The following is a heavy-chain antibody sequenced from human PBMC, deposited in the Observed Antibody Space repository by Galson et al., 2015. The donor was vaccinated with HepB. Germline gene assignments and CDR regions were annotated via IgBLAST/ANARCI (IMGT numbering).Heavy chain of an antibody. CDR2: MNPTSGNT. CDR1: GYGFASYD. CDR3: ARGTFAIVRGIRQIWFDS. Sequence: SVKVSCKASGYGFASYDINWVRQATGQGLEWMGWMNPTSGNTAYAQKFQGRVTMTRNTSITTAYMELTGLTSEDRAVYYCARGTFAIVRGIRQIWFDSWGQGSLVTVSS. J-gene: IGHJ5*01. D-gene: IGHD3-10*01. V-gene: IGHV1-8*01.